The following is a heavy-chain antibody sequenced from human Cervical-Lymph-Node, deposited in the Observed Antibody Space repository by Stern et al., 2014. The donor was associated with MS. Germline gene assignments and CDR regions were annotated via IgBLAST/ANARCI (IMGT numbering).Heavy chain of an antibody. V-gene: IGHV3-11*06. Sequence: VQLVESGGGLVKPGGSLRLSCAASGFTFSDYYMTWIRQAPGKGLEGVSYITSATSSTNYADSVKGRFTISRDNAKNSLFLQMNSLRAEDTAVYYCVRMAGTVYFYGLDVWGHGTTVTVSS. CDR3: VRMAGTVYFYGLDV. D-gene: IGHD6-19*01. J-gene: IGHJ6*02. CDR1: GFTFSDYY. CDR2: ITSATSST.